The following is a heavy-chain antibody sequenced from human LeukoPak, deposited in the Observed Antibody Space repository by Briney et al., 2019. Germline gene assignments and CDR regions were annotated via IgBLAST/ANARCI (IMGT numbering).Heavy chain of an antibody. Sequence: ASVTVSCTASGYTFTVYYMHWVRQAPGQGLEWMGWINPNSGGTNYAQKFQGRVTMTRDTSISTAYMELSRLRSDDTAVYYCARVDGGEQWLVRAYDYWGQGTLVTVSA. J-gene: IGHJ4*02. D-gene: IGHD6-19*01. CDR2: INPNSGGT. CDR1: GYTFTVYY. CDR3: ARVDGGEQWLVRAYDY. V-gene: IGHV1-2*02.